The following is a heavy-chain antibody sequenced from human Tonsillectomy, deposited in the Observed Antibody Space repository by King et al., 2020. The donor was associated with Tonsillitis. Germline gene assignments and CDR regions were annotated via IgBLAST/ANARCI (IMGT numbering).Heavy chain of an antibody. CDR3: ARKRSSGSPYYYYYGMDV. CDR1: GFTFSTYW. Sequence: EVQLVESGGGLVQPGGSLRLSCAASGFTFSTYWMSWVRQAPGKGLEWVANIKQDGSEKYYVDSVKGRFTISRDNAKNSLYLQMNSLRAEDTAVYYCARKRSSGSPYYYYYGMDVWGQGTTVTVSS. D-gene: IGHD3-22*01. J-gene: IGHJ6*02. CDR2: IKQDGSEK. V-gene: IGHV3-7*01.